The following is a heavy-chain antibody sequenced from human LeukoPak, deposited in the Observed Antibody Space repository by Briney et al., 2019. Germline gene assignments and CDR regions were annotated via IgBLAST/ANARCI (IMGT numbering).Heavy chain of an antibody. V-gene: IGHV4-34*01. D-gene: IGHD4-11*01. Sequence: PSETLSLTCAVYGGSFSGYYWSWIRQPPGKGLEWIGEINHSGSTNYNPSLKSRVTISVDTSKNQFSLKLSSVTAAEAAVCYCSRGVGNYAHWAQGTVVTVSS. CDR1: GGSFSGYY. CDR3: SRGVGNYAH. J-gene: IGHJ1*01. CDR2: INHSGST.